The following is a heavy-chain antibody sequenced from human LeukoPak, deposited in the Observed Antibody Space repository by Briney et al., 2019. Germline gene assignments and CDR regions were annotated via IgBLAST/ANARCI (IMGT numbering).Heavy chain of an antibody. V-gene: IGHV4-34*01. CDR3: ARGDSSGYYIPSV. CDR1: GGSFSGYY. Sequence: SETLSLTCAVYGGSFSGYYWSWIRQPPGKGLEWIGSIYYSGSTYYNPSLKSRVTISVDTSKNQFSLKLSSVTAADTAVYYCARGDSSGYYIPSVWGQGTLVTVSS. CDR2: IYYSGST. D-gene: IGHD3-22*01. J-gene: IGHJ4*02.